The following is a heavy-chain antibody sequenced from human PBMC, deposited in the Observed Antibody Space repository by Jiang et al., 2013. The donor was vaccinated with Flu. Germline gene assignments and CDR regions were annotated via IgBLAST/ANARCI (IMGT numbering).Heavy chain of an antibody. CDR3: ARAYYYGSRGNWFDP. D-gene: IGHD3-10*01. V-gene: IGHV2-5*02. Sequence: TQTLTLTCTFSGFSLSTSGVGVGWIRQPPGKALEWLVLIYWDDDKRYSPSLKSRLTITKDTSKNQVVLTMTNMDPVDTATYYCARAYYYGSRGNWFDPWGQGTLVTVSS. J-gene: IGHJ5*02. CDR1: GFSLSTSGVG. CDR2: IYWDDDK.